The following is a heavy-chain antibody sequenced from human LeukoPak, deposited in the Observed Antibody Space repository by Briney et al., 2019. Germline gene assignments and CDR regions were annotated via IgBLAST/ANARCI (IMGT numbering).Heavy chain of an antibody. CDR1: GFTFSSNG. J-gene: IGHJ4*02. CDR3: ARGANYYDSSGYYYY. CDR2: IQYDGSKK. Sequence: PGGSLRLSCVASGFTFSSNGMHWVRQAPGKGLEWVTFIQYDGSKKYYADSVKGRFTISRDNSKNTLYLEMNSLRAEDTAVYYCARGANYYDSSGYYYYWGQGTLVTVSS. D-gene: IGHD3-22*01. V-gene: IGHV3-30*02.